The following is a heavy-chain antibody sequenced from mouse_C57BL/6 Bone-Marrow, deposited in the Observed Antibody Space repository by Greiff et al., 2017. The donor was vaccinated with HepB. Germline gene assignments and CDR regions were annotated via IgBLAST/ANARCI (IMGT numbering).Heavy chain of an antibody. D-gene: IGHD2-4*01. CDR3: ARKSYYDYDGDY. Sequence: VQLQQSGPELVKPGASVKISCKASGYSFTGYYMNWVTQSPEKSLEWIGEINPSTGGTTYNQKFKAKATLTVDKSSSTAYMQLKSLTSEDSAVYYCARKSYYDYDGDYWGQGTTLTVSS. J-gene: IGHJ2*01. V-gene: IGHV1-42*01. CDR1: GYSFTGYY. CDR2: INPSTGGT.